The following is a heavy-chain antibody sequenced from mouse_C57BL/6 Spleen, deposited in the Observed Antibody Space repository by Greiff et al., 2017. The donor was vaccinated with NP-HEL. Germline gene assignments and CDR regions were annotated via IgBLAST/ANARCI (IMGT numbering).Heavy chain of an antibody. V-gene: IGHV1-62-2*01. D-gene: IGHD2-5*01. Sequence: VKLQESGAELVKPGASVKLSCKASGYTFTEYTIHWVKQRSGQGLEWIGWFYPGSGSIKYNEKFKDKATLTADKSSSTVYMELSRFTSEDSAVYFDARHEDKGDYSNHGYYFDYGGQGTTLTVSS. CDR2: FYPGSGSI. CDR3: ARHEDKGDYSNHGYYFDY. CDR1: GYTFTEYT. J-gene: IGHJ2*01.